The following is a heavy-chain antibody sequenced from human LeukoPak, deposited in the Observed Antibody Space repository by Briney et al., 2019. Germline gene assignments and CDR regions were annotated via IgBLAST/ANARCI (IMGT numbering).Heavy chain of an antibody. Sequence: SETLSLTCTVSVGSISSSSYYWGWIRQPPGKGLEWIGEINHSGSTNYNPSLKSRVTISVDTSKNQFSLKLSSVTAADTAVYYCARGLGIAVAGTVPSAFDIWGQGTMVAVSS. CDR1: VGSISSSSYY. J-gene: IGHJ3*02. CDR2: INHSGST. D-gene: IGHD6-19*01. V-gene: IGHV4-39*07. CDR3: ARGLGIAVAGTVPSAFDI.